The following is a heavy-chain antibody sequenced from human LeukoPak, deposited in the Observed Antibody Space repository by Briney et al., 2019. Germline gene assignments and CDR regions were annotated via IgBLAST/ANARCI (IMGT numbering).Heavy chain of an antibody. CDR1: GYSISSSYY. J-gene: IGHJ4*02. CDR3: ARDRGYSYARYYFDY. Sequence: SETLSLTCTVSGYSISSSYYWGWIRQPPGKGLEWIGSIYHTGGTYYNPSLKSRVTISVDTSKNQFSLKLSSVTAADTAVYYCARDRGYSYARYYFDYWGQGTLVTVSS. D-gene: IGHD5-18*01. V-gene: IGHV4-38-2*02. CDR2: IYHTGGT.